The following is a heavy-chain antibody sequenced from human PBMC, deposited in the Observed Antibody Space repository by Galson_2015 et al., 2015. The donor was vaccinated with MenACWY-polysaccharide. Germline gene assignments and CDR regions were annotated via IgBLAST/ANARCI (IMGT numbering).Heavy chain of an antibody. J-gene: IGHJ5*02. V-gene: IGHV3-74*01. CDR2: INADGSAT. D-gene: IGHD2-15*01. CDR1: GFSFSTYW. Sequence: SLRLSCAASGFSFSTYWMHWVRHAPGKGLVWVSRINADGSATDYADSVRGRFTISRDNAKNTLYLEMNSLRAEDTAVYYCTKAGAKYCSGSSCYFNWFDPWGQGTLVTVSS. CDR3: TKAGAKYCSGSSCYFNWFDP.